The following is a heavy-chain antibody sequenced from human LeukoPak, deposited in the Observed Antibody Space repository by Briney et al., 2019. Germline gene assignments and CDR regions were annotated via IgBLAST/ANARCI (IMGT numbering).Heavy chain of an antibody. J-gene: IGHJ4*02. CDR1: GYTFTGYY. CDR3: ASVVRALFTFDY. CDR2: INPNGGDT. V-gene: IGHV1-2*02. D-gene: IGHD2-21*01. Sequence: GASVKVSCKASGYTFTGYYIHWVRQAPGQGLEWMGWINPNGGDTNYAQKFQGRVTMTRDTSISTAYMELSRLRSDDTAVYYCASVVRALFTFDYWGQGTLVTVSS.